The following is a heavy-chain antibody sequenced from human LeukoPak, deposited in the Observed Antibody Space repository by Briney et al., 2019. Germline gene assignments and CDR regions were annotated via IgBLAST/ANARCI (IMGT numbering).Heavy chain of an antibody. J-gene: IGHJ5*02. D-gene: IGHD3-22*01. Sequence: GGSLRLSCAASGFTFSSYGMSWVRQAPGKGLEWVSAISGSGGSTYYADSVKGRFTISRDNSKNTLYLQMNSLRAEDTAVYYCAKDPTHFRVWDSYDSTRLSSWGQGTLATVSS. CDR1: GFTFSSYG. CDR3: AKDPTHFRVWDSYDSTRLSS. V-gene: IGHV3-23*01. CDR2: ISGSGGST.